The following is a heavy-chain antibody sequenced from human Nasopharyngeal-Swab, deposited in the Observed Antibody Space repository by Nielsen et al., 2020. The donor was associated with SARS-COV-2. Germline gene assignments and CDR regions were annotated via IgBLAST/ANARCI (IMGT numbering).Heavy chain of an antibody. J-gene: IGHJ6*02. CDR3: ARDGGGGMDV. Sequence: LKISCAASGFTFDDYVMHWVRQAPGKGLEWVSDISWNSRSIAYADSVKGRFTISRDNAKNSLYLQMNSLRDEDTAVYYCARDGGGGMDVWGQGTTVTVSS. CDR1: GFTFDDYV. V-gene: IGHV3-9*01. CDR2: ISWNSRSI.